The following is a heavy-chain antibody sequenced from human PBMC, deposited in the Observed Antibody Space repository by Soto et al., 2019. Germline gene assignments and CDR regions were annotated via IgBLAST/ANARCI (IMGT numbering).Heavy chain of an antibody. CDR3: ARDSRGYYYSISYPGYYYYYGMDD. D-gene: IGHD3-22*01. V-gene: IGHV3-11*05. CDR1: GFTFSDYY. Sequence: PGGSLRLSCAASGFTFSDYYMSWIRQAPGKGLEWVSYISSSSSYTNYADSVKGRFTISRDNAKNSLYLQMNSLRAEDTAVYYCARDSRGYYYSISYPGYYYYYGMDDWGQGTTVTVSS. CDR2: ISSSSSYT. J-gene: IGHJ6*02.